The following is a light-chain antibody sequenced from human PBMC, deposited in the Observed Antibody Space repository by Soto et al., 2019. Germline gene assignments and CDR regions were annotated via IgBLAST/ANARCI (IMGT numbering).Light chain of an antibody. Sequence: QSVLTQPASVSGSPGQSITISCTGTNSHVGGYNYVSWFQHHPGTAPKLIIFGVNTRPSGVSDRFSGSKSGNTASLTISGLQAEDEADYYCSSYTSNFIVVFGGGTKLTVL. J-gene: IGLJ2*01. CDR3: SSYTSNFIVV. CDR1: NSHVGGYNY. CDR2: GVN. V-gene: IGLV2-14*03.